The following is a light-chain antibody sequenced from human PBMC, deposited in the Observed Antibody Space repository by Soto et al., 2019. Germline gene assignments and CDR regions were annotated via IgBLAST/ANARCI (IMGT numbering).Light chain of an antibody. J-gene: IGKJ3*01. Sequence: IQMTQSPSSLSASVGDRVTITCLSSQSISYYLNWYQQKPGKAPKLLIYAASSLQSGVPSRFSGSGSGTDFTLTISSLQPEDFATYYCQQSYSTPLFGPGTKVDIK. CDR1: QSISYY. CDR3: QQSYSTPL. CDR2: AAS. V-gene: IGKV1-39*01.